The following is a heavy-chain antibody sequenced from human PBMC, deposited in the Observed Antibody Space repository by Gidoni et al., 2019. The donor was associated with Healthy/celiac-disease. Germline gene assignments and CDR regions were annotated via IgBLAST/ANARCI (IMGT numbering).Heavy chain of an antibody. J-gene: IGHJ3*02. V-gene: IGHV3-21*01. CDR3: ASAEAVVITSPDDAFDI. CDR1: GVTSSSHS. D-gene: IGHD3-22*01. Sequence: EVQLVESGGGLVKPGWSLRLSCAPSGVTSSSHSMNWVRQAPGKGLEWVSSISSSSSYIYYADSVKGRFTISKDNAKNSLYLQMSSLRAEDTAVYYCASAEAVVITSPDDAFDIWGQGTMVTVSS. CDR2: ISSSSSYI.